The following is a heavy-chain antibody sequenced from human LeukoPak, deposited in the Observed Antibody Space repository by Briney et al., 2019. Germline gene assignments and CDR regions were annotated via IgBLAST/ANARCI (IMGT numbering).Heavy chain of an antibody. V-gene: IGHV4-34*01. J-gene: IGHJ6*03. CDR1: GGSFSGYY. CDR2: INHSGST. Sequence: SETLSLTCAVYGGSFSGYYWSWIRQPPGKGLEWIGEINHSGSTNYNPSLKSRVTISVDTSKNQFSLKLSSVTAADTAVYYCARAVRPNYYYYYMDVWGKGTTVTISS. CDR3: ARAVRPNYYYYYMDV.